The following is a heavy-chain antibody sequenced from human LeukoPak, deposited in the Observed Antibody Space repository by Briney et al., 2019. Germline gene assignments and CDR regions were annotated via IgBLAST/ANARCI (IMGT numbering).Heavy chain of an antibody. CDR2: ISNDGDT. J-gene: IGHJ6*03. V-gene: IGHV3-53*01. CDR1: GFTVSSND. Sequence: GGSLRLSCAASGFTVSSNDMSWVRQGPGKGLECVSVISNDGDTYYADSVKGRFTISRDTSKNTVSLQMNSLRAEDTAVYYCARGVRGSGHYYYYMDVWGKGTTVTVSS. D-gene: IGHD3-10*01. CDR3: ARGVRGSGHYYYYMDV.